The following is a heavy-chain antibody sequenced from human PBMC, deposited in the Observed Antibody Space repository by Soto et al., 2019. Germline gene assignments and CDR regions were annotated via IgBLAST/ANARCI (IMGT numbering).Heavy chain of an antibody. J-gene: IGHJ4*02. V-gene: IGHV1-2*02. CDR3: ARAVSTLLYYFDC. D-gene: IGHD4-17*01. CDR1: GYTFTDYY. CDR2: INPNSGGT. Sequence: VASVKVSCKAYGYTFTDYYMHWVRQAPGQGLEWMGWINPNSGGTNYAQKFQGRVTMTRDTSISTAYMEVSRLRSDDTAVYYCARAVSTLLYYFDCWGQGTLVTVSS.